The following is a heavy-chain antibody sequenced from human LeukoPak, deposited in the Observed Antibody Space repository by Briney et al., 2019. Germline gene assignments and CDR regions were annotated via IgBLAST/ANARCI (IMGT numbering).Heavy chain of an antibody. Sequence: ASVKVSCKASGYTFTSYAMNWVRQAPGQGLEWMGWINTNTGKPTYAQGFPGRFVFSLDTSVSTAYLQISSLKAEDTAVYYCARDLVWRFPPNYYYYYMDVWGKGTTVTVSS. V-gene: IGHV7-4-1*02. J-gene: IGHJ6*03. CDR3: ARDLVWRFPPNYYYYYMDV. CDR2: INTNTGKP. D-gene: IGHD3-3*01. CDR1: GYTFTSYA.